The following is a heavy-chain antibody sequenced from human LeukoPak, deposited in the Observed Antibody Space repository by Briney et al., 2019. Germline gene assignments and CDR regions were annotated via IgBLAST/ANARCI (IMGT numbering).Heavy chain of an antibody. D-gene: IGHD3-10*01. CDR3: ARPSYDLWFGELLNTFDY. CDR2: IYYSGST. CDR1: GGSISSYY. Sequence: SETLSLTCTVSGGSISSYYWSWIRQPPGKGLEWIGYIYYSGSTNYNPSLKSRVTISVDTSKNQFSLKLSSVTAADTAVYYCARPSYDLWFGELLNTFDYWGQGTLVTVSS. J-gene: IGHJ4*02. V-gene: IGHV4-59*08.